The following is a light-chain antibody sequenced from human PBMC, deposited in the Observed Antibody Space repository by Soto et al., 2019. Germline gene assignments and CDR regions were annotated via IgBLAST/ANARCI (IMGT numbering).Light chain of an antibody. V-gene: IGLV1-51*01. CDR1: SSDVGSYNL. Sequence: QSALTQPASVSGSPGQSITISCTGTSSDVGSYNLVSWYQHLPGTAPKLLIYDNNKRSSGIPDRFSGSQSGTSATLDITGLQTGDEADYYCGTWDSGLSAVFGGGTKLTVL. CDR2: DNN. CDR3: GTWDSGLSAV. J-gene: IGLJ2*01.